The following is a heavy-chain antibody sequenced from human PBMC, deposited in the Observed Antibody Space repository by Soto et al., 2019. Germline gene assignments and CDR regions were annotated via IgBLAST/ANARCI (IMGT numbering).Heavy chain of an antibody. Sequence: RGYRRHSYTASAVTPSTNEIRLFRQAPGKRQEWVSVIYSGVITYYADSVKGRFTIARHNSKNTLYLQMTSLIPEDTALESGPRVYHRRLFDSWGQGT. CDR2: IYSGVIT. CDR1: AVTPSTNE. CDR3: PRVYHRRLFDS. V-gene: IGHV3-53*04. J-gene: IGHJ4*02.